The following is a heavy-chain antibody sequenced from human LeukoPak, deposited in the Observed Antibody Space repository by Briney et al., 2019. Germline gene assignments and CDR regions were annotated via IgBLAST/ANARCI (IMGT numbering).Heavy chain of an antibody. CDR1: GFTFSSYA. CDR3: VKEAYSGSYSLDY. Sequence: PGGSLRLSCAASGFTFSSYAMHWVRQAPGKGLEWVAVISYDGSNKYYADSVKGRFTISRDNSKNTLYLQMSSLRAEDTAVYYCVKEAYSGSYSLDYWGQGTLVTVSS. J-gene: IGHJ4*02. CDR2: ISYDGSNK. D-gene: IGHD1-26*01. V-gene: IGHV3-30*14.